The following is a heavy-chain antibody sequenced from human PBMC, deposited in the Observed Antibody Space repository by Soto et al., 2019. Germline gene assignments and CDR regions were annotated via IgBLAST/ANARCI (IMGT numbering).Heavy chain of an antibody. J-gene: IGHJ6*02. D-gene: IGHD2-15*01. V-gene: IGHV5-10-1*01. Sequence: SGESLKISCKGSGYSFTSYWISWVRQMPGKGLEWMGRIDPSDSYTNYSPSFQGHVTISADKSISTAYLQWSSLKASDTAMYYCANLGYCSGGSCPAQYYYYYGMDVWGQGTTVTVSS. CDR2: IDPSDSYT. CDR3: ANLGYCSGGSCPAQYYYYYGMDV. CDR1: GYSFTSYW.